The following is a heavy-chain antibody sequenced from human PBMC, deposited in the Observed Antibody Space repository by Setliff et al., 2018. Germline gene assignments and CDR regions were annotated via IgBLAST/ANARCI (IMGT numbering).Heavy chain of an antibody. CDR3: ARELAGIISGSYYPDAFDI. V-gene: IGHV3-49*04. Sequence: PGGSLRLSCTTSGFSFGDYAMSWVRQAPGQGLEWVGFIRSRPYGGTTEYAASVKGRFTISRDDSKSIAYLQMNSLRAEDTAVYYCARELAGIISGSYYPDAFDIWGQGTMVTVSS. J-gene: IGHJ3*02. CDR1: GFSFGDYA. CDR2: IRSRPYGGTT. D-gene: IGHD1-26*01.